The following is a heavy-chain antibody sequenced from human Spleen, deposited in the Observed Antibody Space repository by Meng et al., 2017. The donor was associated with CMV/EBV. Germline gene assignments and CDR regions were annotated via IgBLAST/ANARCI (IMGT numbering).Heavy chain of an antibody. D-gene: IGHD3-22*01. CDR1: GFTFSSYG. V-gene: IGHV3-30*02. CDR3: AKRAYDRGGAHPI. CDR2: IRYDGSNK. Sequence: GESLKISCAASGFTFSSYGMHWVRQAPGKGLEWVAFIRYDGSNKYYADSVKGRFTISRDNSKNTLYLQMNSLRAEDTAVYYCAKRAYDRGGAHPIWGQGTMVTVSS. J-gene: IGHJ3*02.